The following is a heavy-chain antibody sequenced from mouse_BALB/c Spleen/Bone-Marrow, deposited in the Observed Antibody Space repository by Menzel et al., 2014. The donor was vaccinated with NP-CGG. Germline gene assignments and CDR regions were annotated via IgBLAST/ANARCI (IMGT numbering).Heavy chain of an antibody. CDR1: GFTFSDFY. CDR3: ARDVGYGNYFVY. V-gene: IGHV7-1*02. J-gene: IGHJ3*01. CDR2: SRNKAKYYTT. Sequence: EVMLVESGGGLVQPGDSPRLSCATSGFTFSDFYMEWVRQPPGKRLEWIAASRNKAKYYTTEYSASVKGRFIVSRDTSQSVLYLQMNALRAEDTAIYYCARDVGYGNYFVYWGQGTLVTVSA. D-gene: IGHD2-10*02.